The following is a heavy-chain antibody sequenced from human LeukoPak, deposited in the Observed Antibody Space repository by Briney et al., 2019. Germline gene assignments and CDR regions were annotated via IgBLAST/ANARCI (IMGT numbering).Heavy chain of an antibody. J-gene: IGHJ4*02. Sequence: SETLTLTCTVSGVSFSTYYLNWIRQPPGKGLEWIGYIYYSGSTKYNPSLKNRVTISVDTSKNQFSLKLSSVIAADTAVYYCARVDSSSWHSVFDYWGQGTLVTVSS. CDR2: IYYSGST. CDR1: GVSFSTYY. V-gene: IGHV4-59*01. D-gene: IGHD6-13*01. CDR3: ARVDSSSWHSVFDY.